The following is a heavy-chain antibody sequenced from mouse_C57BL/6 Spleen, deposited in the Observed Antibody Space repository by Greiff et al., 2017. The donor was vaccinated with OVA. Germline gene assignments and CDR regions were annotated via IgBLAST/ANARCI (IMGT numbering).Heavy chain of an antibody. V-gene: IGHV5-17*01. CDR1: GFTFSDYG. J-gene: IGHJ4*01. Sequence: EVKLMESGGGLVKPGGSLKLSCAASGFTFSDYGMHWVRQAPEKGLEWVAYISSGSSTIYYADTVKGRFTISRDNAKNTLFLQITSLRSEDTAMYYCARLRGAMDYWGQGTSVTVSS. CDR3: ARLRGAMDY. CDR2: ISSGSSTI.